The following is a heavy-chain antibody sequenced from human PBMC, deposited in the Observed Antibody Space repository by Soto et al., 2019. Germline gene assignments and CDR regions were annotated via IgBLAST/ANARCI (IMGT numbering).Heavy chain of an antibody. CDR2: IYYSGST. J-gene: IGHJ3*02. V-gene: IGHV4-39*01. D-gene: IGHD3-22*01. CDR3: ASTPSYYYDSSGPMAHAFDI. Sequence: SETLSLTCTVSGGSISSSSYYWGWIRQPPGKGLEWIGSIYYSGSTYYNPSLKSRVTISVDTSKNQFSLKLSSVTAADTAVYFFASTPSYYYDSSGPMAHAFDIWGQGTMVTVSS. CDR1: GGSISSSSYY.